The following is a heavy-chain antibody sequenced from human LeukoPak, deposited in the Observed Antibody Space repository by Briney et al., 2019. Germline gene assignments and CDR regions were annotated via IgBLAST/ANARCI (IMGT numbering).Heavy chain of an antibody. CDR1: GFTFSSYS. CDR3: ARGDIAARGNWFDP. V-gene: IGHV3-48*01. J-gene: IGHJ5*02. CDR2: ISSSSSTI. Sequence: GGSLRLSCAASGFTFSSYSMNWVRQAPGKGLEWVSYISSSSSTIYYADSVKGRFTISRDNAKNSLYLQMNSLRAEDTAVYYCARGDIAARGNWFDPWGQGTLVTVSS. D-gene: IGHD6-6*01.